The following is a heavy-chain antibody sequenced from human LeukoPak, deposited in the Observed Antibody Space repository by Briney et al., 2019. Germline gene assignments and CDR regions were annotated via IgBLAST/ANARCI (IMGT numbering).Heavy chain of an antibody. CDR2: IYYSGST. D-gene: IGHD3-22*01. Sequence: SETLSLNCTVSGGSISSSSSYWGWIRQPPGKGLEWIGSIYYSGSTNYNPSLKSRVTISVDTSKNQFSLKLSSVTAADTAVYYCARPSYYYDSSGSKLNVYCFDYWGQGTLVTVSS. J-gene: IGHJ4*02. CDR3: ARPSYYYDSSGSKLNVYCFDY. V-gene: IGHV4-39*07. CDR1: GGSISSSSSY.